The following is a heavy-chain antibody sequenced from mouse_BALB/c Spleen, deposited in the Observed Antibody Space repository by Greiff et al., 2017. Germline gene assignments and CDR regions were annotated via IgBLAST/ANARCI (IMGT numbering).Heavy chain of an antibody. D-gene: IGHD2-14*01. CDR3: AREADYRDDDYAMDY. J-gene: IGHJ4*01. Sequence: VQLQQSGAELVKPGASVKMSCKASGYTFTSYWMHWVKQRPGQGLEWIGYINPSTGYTEYNQKFKDKATLTADKSSSTAYMQLSSLTSEDSAVYYCAREADYRDDDYAMDYWGQGTSVTVSS. V-gene: IGHV1-7*01. CDR1: GYTFTSYW. CDR2: INPSTGYT.